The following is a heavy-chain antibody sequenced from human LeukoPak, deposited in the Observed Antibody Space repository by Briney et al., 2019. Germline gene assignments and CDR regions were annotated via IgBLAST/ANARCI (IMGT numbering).Heavy chain of an antibody. CDR2: INHSGST. CDR3: ARVIHYDILTRPGWFDP. D-gene: IGHD3-9*01. J-gene: IGHJ5*02. Sequence: PSETLSLTCTVSGGSTSGYYWSWIRQPPGKGLEWIGEINHSGSTNYNPSLKSRVTISVDTSKNQFSLKLSSVTAADTAVYYCARVIHYDILTRPGWFDPWGQGTLVTVSS. V-gene: IGHV4-34*01. CDR1: GGSTSGYY.